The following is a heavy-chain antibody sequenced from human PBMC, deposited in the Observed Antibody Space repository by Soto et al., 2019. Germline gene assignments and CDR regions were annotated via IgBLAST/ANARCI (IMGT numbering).Heavy chain of an antibody. J-gene: IGHJ1*01. V-gene: IGHV1-69*04. CDR3: ARDRVESGYPEYFQH. D-gene: IGHD3-22*01. CDR1: GGTFSSYT. CDR2: IIPILGIA. Sequence: GASVKVSCKASGGTFSSYTISWVRQAPGQGLEWMGRIIPILGIANYAQKFQGRVTITADKSTSTAYMELNSLRAEDTAVYYCARDRVESGYPEYFQHWGQGTLVTVSS.